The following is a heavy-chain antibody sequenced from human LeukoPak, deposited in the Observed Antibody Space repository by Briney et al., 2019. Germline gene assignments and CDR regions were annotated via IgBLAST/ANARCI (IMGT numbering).Heavy chain of an antibody. V-gene: IGHV1-18*01. CDR1: GYTFTNYG. Sequence: ASVKVSCKASGYTFTNYGINWVRQAPGQGLEWMGWISAYNANTNYAQKLQGRVTMTTDTSTRTAYMELSSLRSEDTAIYYCVRTPPNWGFDYWGQGTLVTVSS. CDR3: VRTPPNWGFDY. D-gene: IGHD7-27*01. J-gene: IGHJ4*02. CDR2: ISAYNANT.